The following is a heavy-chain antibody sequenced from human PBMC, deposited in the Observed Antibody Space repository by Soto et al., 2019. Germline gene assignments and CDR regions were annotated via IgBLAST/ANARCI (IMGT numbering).Heavy chain of an antibody. J-gene: IGHJ5*02. CDR1: GYTFTSYG. CDR3: VRRHVSATGIDWFDP. Sequence: SVKVSCKASGYTFTSYGIHWVRQAPGQRLEWMGWINAANGDTKYSPKFQGRVTITRDTSASTAYMELSSLRSEGTAVYYCVRRHVSATGIDWFDPWGQGTLVTVSS. V-gene: IGHV1-3*01. CDR2: INAANGDT. D-gene: IGHD6-13*01.